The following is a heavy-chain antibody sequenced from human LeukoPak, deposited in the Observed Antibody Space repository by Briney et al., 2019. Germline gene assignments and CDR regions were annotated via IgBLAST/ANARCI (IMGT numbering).Heavy chain of an antibody. D-gene: IGHD6-13*01. Sequence: SVKVSCKASGGTFSSYAISWVRQAPGQGREWMGGIIPIFGTTNYAQKFQDRVTITADKSTSTAYMELSSLRSEDTAVYYCARVVGLTGYSSSWYSDYYYYMDVWGKGTTVTVSS. CDR3: ARVVGLTGYSSSWYSDYYYYMDV. J-gene: IGHJ6*03. CDR1: GGTFSSYA. V-gene: IGHV1-69*06. CDR2: IIPIFGTT.